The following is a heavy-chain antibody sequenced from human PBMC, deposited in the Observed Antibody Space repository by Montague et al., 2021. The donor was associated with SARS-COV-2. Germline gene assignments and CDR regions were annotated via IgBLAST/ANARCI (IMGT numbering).Heavy chain of an antibody. CDR3: ATDAWATGTGFFDN. J-gene: IGHJ4*02. CDR1: GGSISSGDYY. D-gene: IGHD1-1*01. V-gene: IGHV4-61*02. CDR2: IYTTGST. Sequence: TLSLTCTVSGGSISSGDYYWSWIRQPAGWTLEWIGRIYTTGSTSYNPSLKSRVTISVDTSKNQFSLKLSSVTAADTAVYYCATDAWATGTGFFDNWGPGTLATVSS.